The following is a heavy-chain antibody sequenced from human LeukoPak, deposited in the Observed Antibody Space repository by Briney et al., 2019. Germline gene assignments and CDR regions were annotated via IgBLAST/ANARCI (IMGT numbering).Heavy chain of an antibody. CDR3: ASSVGYYYDSSGYSRGDY. D-gene: IGHD3-22*01. CDR2: IYYSGST. J-gene: IGHJ4*02. CDR1: GGSIRSSTDY. Sequence: SETLSLTCTVSGGSIRSSTDYWGWTRQPPGKELEWIGSIYYSGSTYYNPSLKSRVTISVDTSKNQFSLKLSSVTAADTAVYYCASSVGYYYDSSGYSRGDYWGQGTLVTVSS. V-gene: IGHV4-39*07.